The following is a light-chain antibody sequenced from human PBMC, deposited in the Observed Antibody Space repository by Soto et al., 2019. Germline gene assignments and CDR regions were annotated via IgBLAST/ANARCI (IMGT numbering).Light chain of an antibody. Sequence: QSVLTQPPSASGSPGQSVTISCTGTSSDVGNYNYVSWYQQHPGKAPKLMIYEVTKRPSGVPDRFSGSKSGNTASLTVSGLQAEDEADSYCSSYAGSKTLFGGGTKLTVL. J-gene: IGLJ3*02. CDR3: SSYAGSKTL. CDR2: EVT. CDR1: SSDVGNYNY. V-gene: IGLV2-8*01.